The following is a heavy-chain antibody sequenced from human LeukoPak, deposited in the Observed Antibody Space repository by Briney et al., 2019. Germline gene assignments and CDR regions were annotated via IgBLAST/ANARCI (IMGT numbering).Heavy chain of an antibody. V-gene: IGHV1-18*01. CDR3: AREGYYDSSGYRSHCDY. Sequence: ASVKVSCKASGYTFTSYGISWVRQAPGQGLEWMGWISAYNGNTNYAQKLQGRVTMTTDTSTSTAYMELRSLRSDDTAVYYCAREGYYDSSGYRSHCDYWGQGTLVTVSS. CDR2: ISAYNGNT. J-gene: IGHJ4*02. D-gene: IGHD3-22*01. CDR1: GYTFTSYG.